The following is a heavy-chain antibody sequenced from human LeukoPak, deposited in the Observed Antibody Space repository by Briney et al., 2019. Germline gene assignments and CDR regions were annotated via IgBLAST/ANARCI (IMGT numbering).Heavy chain of an antibody. D-gene: IGHD3-16*01. CDR2: INPSGGST. V-gene: IGHV1-46*01. CDR3: ARGAGFVMLDY. J-gene: IGHJ4*02. Sequence: ASVKVSCKASGYTFTSYYMHWVRQAPGQGLEWMGIINPSGGSTSYAQKFQGRVTMTRDTSTSTVCMELSSLRSDYKAVYFCARGAGFVMLDYWGQGTLVTVSS. CDR1: GYTFTSYY.